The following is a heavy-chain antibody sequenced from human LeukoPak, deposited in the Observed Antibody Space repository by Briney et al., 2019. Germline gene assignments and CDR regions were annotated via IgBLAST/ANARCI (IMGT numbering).Heavy chain of an antibody. CDR1: GFSFTDYP. CDR3: ATDQRYAFDY. J-gene: IGHJ4*02. CDR2: IRTTAEGAKYA. V-gene: IGHV3-48*02. D-gene: IGHD3-9*01. Sequence: GGSLRPSCAPSGFSFTDYPMNWVRQAPGKGLEWISNIRTTAEGAKYAYYADSVKGRVTISRDDGKNTLYLHMNSLRDDDTAVYYCATDQRYAFDYWGQGILVTVSS.